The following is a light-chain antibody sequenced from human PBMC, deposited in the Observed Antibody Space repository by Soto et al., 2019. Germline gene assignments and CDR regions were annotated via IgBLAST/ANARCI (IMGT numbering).Light chain of an antibody. CDR1: HSVSSN. CDR2: GAF. J-gene: IGKJ1*01. CDR3: QQYNDWPLT. V-gene: IGKV3-15*01. Sequence: EIVMTQSPVTLSVSPGERATLSCRASHSVSSNLAWYQQKPGQAPSLLIYGAFTRATGIPARFSGTGSGTEFTLTISSLQSEDFALYYCQQYNDWPLTFGQGTKVDIK.